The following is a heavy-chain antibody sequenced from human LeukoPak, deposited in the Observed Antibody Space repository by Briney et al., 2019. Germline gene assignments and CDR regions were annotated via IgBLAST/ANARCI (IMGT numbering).Heavy chain of an antibody. CDR2: IYASGNT. V-gene: IGHV4-4*07. CDR3: AREGYSSGYQRGYFDL. J-gene: IGHJ2*01. CDR1: GDPISSYY. Sequence: SETLSLTCTVSGDPISSYYWSWIRQPAGKGLEWIGRIYASGNTNYNPSLKSRGTMFIDTSKNQFSLDLSSVTAADTAVYYCAREGYSSGYQRGYFDLWGRGTLVTVSS. D-gene: IGHD6-19*01.